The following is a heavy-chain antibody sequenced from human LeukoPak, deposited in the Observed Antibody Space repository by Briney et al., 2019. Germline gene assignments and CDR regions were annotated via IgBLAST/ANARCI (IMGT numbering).Heavy chain of an antibody. Sequence: ASVKVSCKASGYSFNNIGISWVRQAPGEGLEWMGEISVYNGNTNYAQKLQGRVTMTTDTSTTTAYMELRSLRSDDTAVYYCARGEAAARHFDYWGQGTLVTVSS. V-gene: IGHV1-18*01. J-gene: IGHJ4*02. CDR1: GYSFNNIG. D-gene: IGHD6-13*01. CDR3: ARGEAAARHFDY. CDR2: ISVYNGNT.